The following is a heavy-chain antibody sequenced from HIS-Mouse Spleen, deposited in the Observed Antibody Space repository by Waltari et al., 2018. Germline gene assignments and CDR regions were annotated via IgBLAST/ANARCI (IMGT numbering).Heavy chain of an antibody. CDR1: GGTFSSYA. Sequence: QVQLVQSGAEVKKPGSSVKVSCKASGGTFSSYAISWVRQAPGQGLEWMGRIIPNLGIAKYAQKFQGRVTITADNSTSTAYMELSSLRSEDTAVYYCARVRYYDSSGYYDAFDIWGQGTMVTVSS. CDR3: ARVRYYDSSGYYDAFDI. V-gene: IGHV1-69*04. D-gene: IGHD3-22*01. CDR2: IIPNLGIA. J-gene: IGHJ3*02.